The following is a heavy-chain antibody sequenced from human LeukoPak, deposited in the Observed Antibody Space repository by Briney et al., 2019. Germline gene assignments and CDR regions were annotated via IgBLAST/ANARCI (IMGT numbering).Heavy chain of an antibody. CDR2: IYYSGST. CDR3: ERDLSSSSSMDV. D-gene: IGHD6-6*01. Sequence: KPSETLSLTCTVSGGSISSNYWNWIRQPPGKGLEWIAYIYYSGSTNHNPSLKSRVTISVDTSNNQFSLKLSSVTAADTAVYYCERDLSSSSSMDVWGKGTTVTVSS. J-gene: IGHJ6*04. CDR1: GGSISSNY. V-gene: IGHV4-59*01.